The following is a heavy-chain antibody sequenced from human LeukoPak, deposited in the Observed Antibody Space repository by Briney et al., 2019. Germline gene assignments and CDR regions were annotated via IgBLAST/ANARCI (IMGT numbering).Heavy chain of an antibody. CDR3: ASFTYNWNHPTNWYFDL. CDR2: IIPIFGTA. V-gene: IGHV1-69*01. J-gene: IGHJ2*01. D-gene: IGHD1-20*01. CDR1: GGTFSSYA. Sequence: SVKVSCKASGGTFSSYAISWVRQAPGQGLEWMGGIIPIFGTANYAQKFQGRVTITADESTSTAYMELSSLRSEDTAVYYCASFTYNWNHPTNWYFDLWGRGTLVTVSS.